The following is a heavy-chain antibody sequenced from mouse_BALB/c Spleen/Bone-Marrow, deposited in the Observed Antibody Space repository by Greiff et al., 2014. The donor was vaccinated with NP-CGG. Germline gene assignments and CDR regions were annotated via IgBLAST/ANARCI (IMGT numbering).Heavy chain of an antibody. Sequence: VQLQQSGAELVKPGASVKLSCKTSGYTFTNYWIQWVKRRPGQGLGWIGEIFPGTGTTYYNEKFKGKATLTIDTSSSTAYMQLSSLTSEDSAVYFCARHYYGSSDAMDYWSQGTSVTVSS. J-gene: IGHJ4*01. V-gene: IGHV1S132*01. CDR1: GYTFTNYW. D-gene: IGHD1-1*01. CDR3: ARHYYGSSDAMDY. CDR2: IFPGTGTT.